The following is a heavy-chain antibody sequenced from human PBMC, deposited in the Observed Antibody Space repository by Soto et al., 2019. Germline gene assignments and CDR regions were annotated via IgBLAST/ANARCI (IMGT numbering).Heavy chain of an antibody. D-gene: IGHD2-8*02. CDR3: TRALPDFETTGHYIDY. J-gene: IGHJ4*02. V-gene: IGHV3-30*09. CDR2: ISFGGSR. CDR1: GFTFSSYA. Sequence: GGSLRLSCAASGFTFSSYAMHWVRQAPGKGLEWVAVISFGGSRYYADPVKGRFVISRDHSKNTLYLQMNSLRAEDTAVYYCTRALPDFETTGHYIDYWGQGTLVTVSS.